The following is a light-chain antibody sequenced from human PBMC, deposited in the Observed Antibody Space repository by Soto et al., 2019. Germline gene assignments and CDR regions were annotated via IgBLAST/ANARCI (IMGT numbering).Light chain of an antibody. J-gene: IGKJ3*01. V-gene: IGKV3-20*01. CDR2: GAS. CDR1: QSVSSSN. Sequence: EIVLTQSPGTLSLSPGERATLSCRASQSVSSSNLAWYQQTPGQAPRLLIYGASSRATGIPDRFSGSGSGTDFTLNISRLEPEDSAVYCCQYGRSPLFTFGHGTTVDIK. CDR3: QYGRSPLFT.